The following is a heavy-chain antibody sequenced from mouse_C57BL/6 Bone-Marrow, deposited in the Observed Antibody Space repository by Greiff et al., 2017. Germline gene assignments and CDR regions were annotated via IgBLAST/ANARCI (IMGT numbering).Heavy chain of an antibody. Sequence: QVQLKESGPELVKPGASVKIFCKASGYTFTDYYINWVKQRPGQGLEWIGWIFPGSGSTYYNEKFKGKATLTVDKSSSTAYMLLSSLTSEDSAVYFCARDYGSSYGFAYWGQGTLVTVSA. J-gene: IGHJ3*01. CDR1: GYTFTDYY. D-gene: IGHD1-1*01. CDR3: ARDYGSSYGFAY. CDR2: IFPGSGST. V-gene: IGHV1-75*01.